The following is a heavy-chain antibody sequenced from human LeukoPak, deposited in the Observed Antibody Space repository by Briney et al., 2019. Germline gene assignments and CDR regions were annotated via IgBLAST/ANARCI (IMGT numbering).Heavy chain of an antibody. CDR3: ARGPRNDP. CDR1: GYPFTTWE. D-gene: IGHD1-14*01. CDR2: VHPNSGNT. J-gene: IGHJ5*02. Sequence: ASVKVSCKTSGYPFTTWEVNWVRQAAGQGLEWMGWVHPNSGNTAYAQKFQGRVTMTRDTSISTAYMELSGLRSDDTAVYFCARGPRNDPWGQGTLVTVSS. V-gene: IGHV1-8*01.